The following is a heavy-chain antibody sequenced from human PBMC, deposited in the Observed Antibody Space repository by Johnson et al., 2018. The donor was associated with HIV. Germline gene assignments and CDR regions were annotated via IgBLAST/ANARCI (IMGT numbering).Heavy chain of an antibody. D-gene: IGHD4-11*01. V-gene: IGHV3-30-3*01. Sequence: QMLLVESGGGMVQPGRSLRLSCAASGFTFSSYPMHWVRQAPGKGLEWVAIISYDGSNKYYVDSVKGRFTISRDNSKNTLYLQMNSLGAEDTAVYYCAKEGSTVIWGQGTMVTVSS. CDR1: GFTFSSYP. CDR3: AKEGSTVI. CDR2: ISYDGSNK. J-gene: IGHJ3*01.